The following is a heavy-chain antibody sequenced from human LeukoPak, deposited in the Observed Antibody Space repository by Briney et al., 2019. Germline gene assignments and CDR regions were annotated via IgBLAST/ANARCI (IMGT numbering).Heavy chain of an antibody. CDR3: ARGRPLQYYYYYMDV. CDR2: ISAYNGNT. CDR1: GYTFTSYG. D-gene: IGHD4-11*01. J-gene: IGHJ6*03. Sequence: ASVKVSCKASGYTFTSYGISWVRQAPGQGLEWMGWISAYNGNTNYAQKLQGRVTMTTDTSTSTAYMELRSLRSEDTAVYYCARGRPLQYYYYYMDVWGKGTTVTVSS. V-gene: IGHV1-18*01.